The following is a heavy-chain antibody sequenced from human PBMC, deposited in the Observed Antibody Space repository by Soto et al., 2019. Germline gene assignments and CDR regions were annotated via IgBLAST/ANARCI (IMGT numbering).Heavy chain of an antibody. CDR3: ARDSPDGSGSYWPNYYYYYYMDC. J-gene: IGHJ6*03. CDR1: GYTFTSYG. Sequence: QVQLVQSGAEVKKPGASVKVSCKSSGYTFTSYGISWVRQAPGQGLEWMGWISAYTGNTNYAQKLQGRVTMTTDTSTSTAYMELRSLRSDDTAVYYCARDSPDGSGSYWPNYYYYYYMDCWGKGTTVTVSS. D-gene: IGHD3-10*01. CDR2: ISAYTGNT. V-gene: IGHV1-18*01.